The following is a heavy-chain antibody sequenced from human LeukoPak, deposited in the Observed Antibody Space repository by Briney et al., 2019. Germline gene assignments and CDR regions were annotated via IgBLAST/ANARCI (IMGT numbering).Heavy chain of an antibody. Sequence: ASVKVSCKASGGTFSSYAISWVRQAPGQGLEWMGRIIPIFGTANYAQKFQGRVTITTDESTSTAYMELSSLRSENTAVYYCARFSSGYYLDYWGQGTLVTVSS. CDR2: IIPIFGTA. CDR1: GGTFSSYA. J-gene: IGHJ4*02. D-gene: IGHD3-22*01. V-gene: IGHV1-69*05. CDR3: ARFSSGYYLDY.